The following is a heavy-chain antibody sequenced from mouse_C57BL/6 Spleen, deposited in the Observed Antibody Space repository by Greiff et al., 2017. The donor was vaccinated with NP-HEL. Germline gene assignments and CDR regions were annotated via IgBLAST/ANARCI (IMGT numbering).Heavy chain of an antibody. V-gene: IGHV1-61*01. CDR2: IYPSDSET. D-gene: IGHD1-1*01. Sequence: VQLQQPGAELVRPGSSVKLSCKASGYTFTSYWMDWVKQRPGQGLEWIGNIYPSDSETHYNQKFKDKATLTVDKSSSTAYMQLSSLTSEDSAVYYCAREEGSSLYYYAMDYWGQGTSVTVSS. J-gene: IGHJ4*01. CDR1: GYTFTSYW. CDR3: AREEGSSLYYYAMDY.